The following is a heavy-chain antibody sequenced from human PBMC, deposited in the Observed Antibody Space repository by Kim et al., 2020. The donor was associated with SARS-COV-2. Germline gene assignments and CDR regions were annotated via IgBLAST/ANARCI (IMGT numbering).Heavy chain of an antibody. D-gene: IGHD3-22*01. CDR2: ISYTGENK. CDR1: GFIFSNVG. CDR3: VKGKPNDYENSGYFDY. Sequence: GGSLRLSCAASGFIFSNVGMHWVRQAPGKGLEWVAVISYTGENKYYADSVRGRFTISRDNSKNTLYLQMNSPRAEDKAVYYCVKGKPNDYENSGYFDYWGQGSLVTVSS. V-gene: IGHV3-30*18. J-gene: IGHJ4*02.